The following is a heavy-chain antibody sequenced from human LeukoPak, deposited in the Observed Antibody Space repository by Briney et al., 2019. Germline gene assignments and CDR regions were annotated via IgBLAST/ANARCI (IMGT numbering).Heavy chain of an antibody. Sequence: SETLSLTCVVSGGSISSGGYSWNWIRQPPGKGLEWIGYIHHSGSTYYNPSLKSRVTLSLDRSKNQFSLKLSSVTAADTAVYYVAKAFLWGDRTWISPSDAFDIWGQGTVVTVSS. CDR3: AKAFLWGDRTWISPSDAFDI. J-gene: IGHJ3*02. D-gene: IGHD5-12*01. V-gene: IGHV4-30-2*01. CDR2: IHHSGST. CDR1: GGSISSGGYS.